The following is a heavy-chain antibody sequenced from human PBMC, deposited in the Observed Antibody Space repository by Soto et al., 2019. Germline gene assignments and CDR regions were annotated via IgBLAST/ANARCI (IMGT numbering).Heavy chain of an antibody. Sequence: QVQLQESGPGLVKPSETLSLTCTVSGGSISSYYWSWIRQTPGKGLEWIGYIYYSGSTNYNPSLKSRVTISVDTSKNQFSLKLSSVTAADTAVYYCARQQWLVLNAFDIWGQGTMVTVSS. J-gene: IGHJ3*02. CDR1: GGSISSYY. D-gene: IGHD6-19*01. CDR3: ARQQWLVLNAFDI. V-gene: IGHV4-59*01. CDR2: IYYSGST.